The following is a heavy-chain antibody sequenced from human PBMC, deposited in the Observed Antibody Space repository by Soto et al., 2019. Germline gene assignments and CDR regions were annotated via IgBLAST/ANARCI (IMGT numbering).Heavy chain of an antibody. V-gene: IGHV3-66*01. J-gene: IGHJ4*02. D-gene: IGHD2-2*01. CDR3: AREGLQSSPADY. CDR1: GFTVSSNY. CDR2: IYSGGNT. Sequence: GGSLRLSCAASGFTVSSNYMSWVRQAPGKGLEWVSVIYSGGNTYYADSVKGRFTISRDNSKNTLYLQMNSLRAEDTAVYYCAREGLQSSPADYWGQGTLVTVSS.